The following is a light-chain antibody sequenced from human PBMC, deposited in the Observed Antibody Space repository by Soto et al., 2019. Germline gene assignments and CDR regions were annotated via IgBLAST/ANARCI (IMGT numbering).Light chain of an antibody. CDR3: SSYTGSTNYV. Sequence: QSALTQPASVSGSLGQSITISCTGTSSDVGIYNYVSWYQQHPGKAPKPMIYQVTNRPSGVSNRFSGSKSGNTASLTISGLQAEDEADYYCSSYTGSTNYVFGTGTKVTVL. J-gene: IGLJ1*01. V-gene: IGLV2-14*01. CDR1: SSDVGIYNY. CDR2: QVT.